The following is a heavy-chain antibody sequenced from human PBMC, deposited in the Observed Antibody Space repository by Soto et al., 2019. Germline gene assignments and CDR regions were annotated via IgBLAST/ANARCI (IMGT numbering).Heavy chain of an antibody. CDR2: ISYDGGHE. V-gene: IGHV3-30*03. CDR1: GFSFRNNG. J-gene: IGHJ4*02. D-gene: IGHD4-4*01. Sequence: GGSLRLSCAASGFSFRNNGMHWVRQAPGKGLEFVAVISYDGGHEDYADSVKGRFTISRDNSKNMLFLQMNSLRPDDTAVYYSARDSGRCSNYVDYWGQGTMVTIFS. CDR3: ARDSGRCSNYVDY.